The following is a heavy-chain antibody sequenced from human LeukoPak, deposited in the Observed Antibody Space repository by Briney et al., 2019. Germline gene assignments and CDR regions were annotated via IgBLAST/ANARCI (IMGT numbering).Heavy chain of an antibody. CDR3: ARDPLNDYERYFDL. D-gene: IGHD4-17*01. CDR2: IYYSGST. CDR1: GGSISSSSYH. V-gene: IGHV4-39*07. Sequence: PSETLSLTCTVSGGSISSSSYHWGWIRQPPGKGLEWIGTIYYSGSTYYNPSLESRVTISIDTSKNQFSLRLSSVTAADTAVYYCARDPLNDYERYFDLWGRGTLVTVSS. J-gene: IGHJ2*01.